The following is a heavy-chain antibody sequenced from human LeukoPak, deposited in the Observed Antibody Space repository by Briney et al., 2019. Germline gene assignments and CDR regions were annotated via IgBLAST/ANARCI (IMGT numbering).Heavy chain of an antibody. CDR2: ISYDGSNK. J-gene: IGHJ5*01. V-gene: IGHV3-30*03. CDR3: ASDSSGWFDY. Sequence: PGRSLRLSCAASGFTFSSYGMHWVRQAPGKGLEWVAVISYDGSNKYYADSVKGRFTISRDNSKNTLYLQMNSLRAEDTAVYYCASDSSGWFDYWGQGTLVTVSS. CDR1: GFTFSSYG. D-gene: IGHD6-19*01.